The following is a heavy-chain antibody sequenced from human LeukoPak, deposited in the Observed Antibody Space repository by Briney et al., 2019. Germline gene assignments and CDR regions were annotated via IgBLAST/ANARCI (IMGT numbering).Heavy chain of an antibody. CDR3: ARGGGGSDY. D-gene: IGHD3-16*01. Sequence: ASVKVSCKASGGTFSSYAISWVRQAPGQGLEWMGRINPNSGGTNYAQKLQGRVTMTRDTSISTAYMELSRLRSDDTAVYYCARGGGGSDYWGQGTLVTVSS. CDR1: GGTFSSYA. V-gene: IGHV1-2*06. J-gene: IGHJ4*02. CDR2: INPNSGGT.